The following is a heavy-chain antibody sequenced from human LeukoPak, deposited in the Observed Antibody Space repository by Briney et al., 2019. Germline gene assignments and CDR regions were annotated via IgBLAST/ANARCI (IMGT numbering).Heavy chain of an antibody. V-gene: IGHV4-34*01. D-gene: IGHD6-13*01. J-gene: IGHJ6*02. CDR1: GGSFSGYY. Sequence: SETLSLTCAVYGGSFSGYYWSWIRQPQGKGLEWIGEINHSGSTNYNPSLKSRVTISVDTSKNQFSLKLSSVTAADTAVYYCARGDRKQQLANYYYYGMDVWGQGTTVTVSS. CDR2: INHSGST. CDR3: ARGDRKQQLANYYYYGMDV.